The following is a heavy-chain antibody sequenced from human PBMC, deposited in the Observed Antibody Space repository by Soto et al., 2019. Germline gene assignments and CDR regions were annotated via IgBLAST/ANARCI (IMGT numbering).Heavy chain of an antibody. Sequence: EVQLVESGGGLVEPGGSLRLSCAASGFSFPNAWMTWVRQAPGKGLAWVGRITNKENGEATKYAAPVKGRFTISRDDSENILSMQMDSLPTEDTAVYYCTPGRFGSNEWSFDYWGQGTLVTVSS. CDR1: GFSFPNAW. CDR3: TPGRFGSNEWSFDY. J-gene: IGHJ4*02. CDR2: ITNKENGEAT. V-gene: IGHV3-15*06. D-gene: IGHD2-8*01.